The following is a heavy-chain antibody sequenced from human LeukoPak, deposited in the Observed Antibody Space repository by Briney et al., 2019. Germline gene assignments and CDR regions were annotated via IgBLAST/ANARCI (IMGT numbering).Heavy chain of an antibody. V-gene: IGHV4-34*01. CDR3: ARRRQYDSSLFWNFDL. Sequence: SETLSLTCAVYGGSFSGYYWSWIRQSPGKGLEWIGEINHSGSTNYNPPLKSRVTISVDTSKNQFSLKLSSVTAADTAVYYCARRRQYDSSLFWNFDLWGRGTLVTVSS. CDR1: GGSFSGYY. CDR2: INHSGST. J-gene: IGHJ2*01. D-gene: IGHD6-6*01.